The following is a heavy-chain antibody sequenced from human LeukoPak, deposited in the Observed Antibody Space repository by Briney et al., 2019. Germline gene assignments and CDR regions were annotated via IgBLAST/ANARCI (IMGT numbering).Heavy chain of an antibody. V-gene: IGHV1-69*01. D-gene: IGHD3-22*01. Sequence: GSSVKVSCKASGGTFSTYAISWVRHGPGQGLEWVGGIIPILGTANYAQKFKGRVTITADEFTGTDYMELSSLRSEDTAVFYCASNTNYYENTGHYVLDSWGQGTLVTVSS. CDR2: IIPILGTA. CDR3: ASNTNYYENTGHYVLDS. J-gene: IGHJ5*01. CDR1: GGTFSTYA.